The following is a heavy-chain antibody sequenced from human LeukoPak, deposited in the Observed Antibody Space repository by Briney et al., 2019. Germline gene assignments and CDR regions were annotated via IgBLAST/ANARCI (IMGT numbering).Heavy chain of an antibody. J-gene: IGHJ4*02. CDR2: INHSGST. D-gene: IGHD3-10*01. CDR1: GGSFSGYY. V-gene: IGHV4-34*01. CDR3: AGHRGAMVFDY. Sequence: SETLSLTCAVYGGSFSGYYWSWIRQPPGKGLEWIGEINHSGSTNYNPSLKSRVTISVDTSKNQFSLKLSSVTAADTAVYYCAGHRGAMVFDYWGQGTLVTVSS.